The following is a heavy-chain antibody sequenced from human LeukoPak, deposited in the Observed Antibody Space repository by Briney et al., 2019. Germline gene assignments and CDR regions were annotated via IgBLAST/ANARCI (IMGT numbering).Heavy chain of an antibody. CDR2: IKPDSGAT. Sequence: GSLKVSCKASGYTFTVHYLHWLRQAPGQGLEWMGWIKPDSGATNFAQNFQGRVTMTSDTSINTAYMELSSLTSDDTAMYYCARDHDYGPDYWGQGTLVTVSA. D-gene: IGHD4/OR15-4a*01. CDR1: GYTFTVHY. J-gene: IGHJ4*02. V-gene: IGHV1-2*02. CDR3: ARDHDYGPDY.